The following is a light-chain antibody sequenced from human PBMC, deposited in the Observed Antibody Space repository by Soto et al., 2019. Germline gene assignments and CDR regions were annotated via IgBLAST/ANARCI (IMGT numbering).Light chain of an antibody. CDR3: QQFNSDPLT. CDR2: PSS. CDR1: QGIASS. J-gene: IGKJ4*01. V-gene: IGKV1-9*01. Sequence: DIHLTQSPSFLSASVGDRVTITCRASQGIASSLAWYQQKAGKAPKLLIYPSSTLESGVPSRFSGSGPGTEFTLTISSLQPEDFRIYYCQQFNSDPLTFGGGTKVEIK.